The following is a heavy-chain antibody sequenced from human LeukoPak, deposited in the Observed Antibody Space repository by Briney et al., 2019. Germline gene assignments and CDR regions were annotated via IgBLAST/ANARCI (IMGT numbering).Heavy chain of an antibody. CDR2: IYLSGST. Sequence: PSECLSLTCTVSGGSLRSSNYYWGWIRQPPGKGLEWIGIIYLSGSTYYNPSLKSRVTISVDTSKNLFSLMLSSVTAADTAVYYCARGYPNPNVGYSYGYWFDPWGQGTLVTVSS. CDR1: GGSLRSSNYY. D-gene: IGHD5-18*01. J-gene: IGHJ5*02. V-gene: IGHV4-39*07. CDR3: ARGYPNPNVGYSYGYWFDP.